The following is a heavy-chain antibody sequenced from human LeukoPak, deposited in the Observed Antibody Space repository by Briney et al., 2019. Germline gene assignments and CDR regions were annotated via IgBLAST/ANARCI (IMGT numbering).Heavy chain of an antibody. Sequence: SETLSLTCTVSGGSISSYYWSWIRQPPGKGLEWIAYISDIGSINYNPSLKSRVTISLEASKNQFSLKLSSVTAADTAVYYCAGHHPRNTVDFWGQGTLVTVSS. J-gene: IGHJ4*02. CDR1: GGSISSYY. CDR2: ISDIGSI. V-gene: IGHV4-59*08. D-gene: IGHD2/OR15-2a*01. CDR3: AGHHPRNTVDF.